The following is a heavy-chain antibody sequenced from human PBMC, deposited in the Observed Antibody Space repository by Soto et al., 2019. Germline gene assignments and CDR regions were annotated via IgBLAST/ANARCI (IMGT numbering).Heavy chain of an antibody. J-gene: IGHJ4*02. CDR2: ISYDGSNK. Sequence: QVQLVESGGGVVQPGRFLRLSCAASGFTFSSYGMHWVRQAPGKGLEWVAVISYDGSNKYYADSVKGRFTISRDNSKNTLYLQMNSLRAEDTAVYYCAKDDKQLVIDYWGQGTLVTVSS. CDR1: GFTFSSYG. V-gene: IGHV3-30*18. D-gene: IGHD6-13*01. CDR3: AKDDKQLVIDY.